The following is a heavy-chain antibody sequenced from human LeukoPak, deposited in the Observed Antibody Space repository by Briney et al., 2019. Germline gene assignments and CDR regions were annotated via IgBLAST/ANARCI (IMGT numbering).Heavy chain of an antibody. CDR1: GYTFTSYG. D-gene: IGHD2-2*01. CDR3: ARFLASCSSTSCYVGDFDY. J-gene: IGHJ4*02. V-gene: IGHV1-18*01. Sequence: WASVKVSCKASGYTFTSYGISWVRQAPGQGLEWMGWISAYNGNTNYAQKLQGRVTMTTDTSTSTAYMELRSLRSDDTAVYYCARFLASCSSTSCYVGDFDYWGQGTLVTVSS. CDR2: ISAYNGNT.